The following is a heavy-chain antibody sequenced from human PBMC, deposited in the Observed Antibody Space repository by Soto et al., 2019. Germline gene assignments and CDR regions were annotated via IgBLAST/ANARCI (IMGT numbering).Heavy chain of an antibody. CDR1: GGTFSSYA. J-gene: IGHJ6*03. CDR3: ARMWPSRESYYYHYYLDV. CDR2: IIPIFGTA. D-gene: IGHD3-10*01. Sequence: SVKVSCKASGGTFSSYAISWVRQAPGQGLEWMGGIIPIFGTANYAQKFQGRVTITADESTSTAYMELSSLRSEDTAVYYCARMWPSRESYYYHYYLDVWGKGTTVTVSS. V-gene: IGHV1-69*13.